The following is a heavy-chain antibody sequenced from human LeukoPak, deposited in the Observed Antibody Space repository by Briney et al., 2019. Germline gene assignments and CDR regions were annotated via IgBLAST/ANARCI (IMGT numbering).Heavy chain of an antibody. V-gene: IGHV3-7*01. CDR2: INQDGSEK. CDR1: GFTFSSYG. CDR3: VREGAYSTSSPAGY. D-gene: IGHD6-6*01. J-gene: IGHJ4*02. Sequence: PGGSLRLSCAASGFTFSSYGMHWVRQAPGKRLEWVANINQDGSEKYYVDSVKGRFIISRDNARNSLFLQMNILTAEDTAIYYCVREGAYSTSSPAGYWGQGTLVSVSS.